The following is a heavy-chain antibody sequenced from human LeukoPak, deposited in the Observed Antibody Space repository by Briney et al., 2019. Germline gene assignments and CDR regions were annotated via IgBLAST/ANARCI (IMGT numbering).Heavy chain of an antibody. CDR2: IRYDGSNK. J-gene: IGHJ4*02. Sequence: GGSLRLSCGASGFTFSNYGMLWVRQAPGKGLEWVAFIRYDGSNKLYADSVKGRFTISRDNSKNTLYLHINSLRAEDTALYYCARDLYSSSWYFVSPGGYWGQGTLVTVSS. CDR1: GFTFSNYG. D-gene: IGHD6-13*01. V-gene: IGHV3-30*02. CDR3: ARDLYSSSWYFVSPGGY.